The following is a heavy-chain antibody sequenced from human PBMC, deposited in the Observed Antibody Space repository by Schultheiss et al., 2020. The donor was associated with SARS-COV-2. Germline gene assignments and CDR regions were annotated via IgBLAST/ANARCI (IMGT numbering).Heavy chain of an antibody. V-gene: IGHV4-59*08. CDR1: GGSISSYY. Sequence: SETLSLTCTVSGGSISSYYWSWIRQPPGKGLEWIGYIYYSGSTNCNPSLKSRVTISVDTSKNQFSLKLSSVTAADTAVYYCARQRRGGGWFDPWGQGTLVTVSS. CDR2: IYYSGST. J-gene: IGHJ5*02. CDR3: ARQRRGGGWFDP. D-gene: IGHD3-10*01.